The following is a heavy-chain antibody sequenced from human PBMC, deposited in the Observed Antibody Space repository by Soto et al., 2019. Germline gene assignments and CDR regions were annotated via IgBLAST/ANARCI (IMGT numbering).Heavy chain of an antibody. J-gene: IGHJ4*02. D-gene: IGHD3-22*01. CDR3: AKDYTLLRFDY. CDR1: GFTFSSFG. CDR2: ISYDGSNK. Sequence: PGGSLRLSCVASGFTFSSFGMHWVRQAPGKGLEWVAVISYDGSNKYYADSVKGRFTISRDNSKNTLYLQMNSLRAEDTAVYYCAKDYTLLRFDYWGQGTLVTVSS. V-gene: IGHV3-30*18.